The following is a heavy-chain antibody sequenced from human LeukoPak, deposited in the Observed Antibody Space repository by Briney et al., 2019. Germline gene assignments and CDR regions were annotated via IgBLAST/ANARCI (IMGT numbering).Heavy chain of an antibody. CDR2: VRGSGVST. CDR1: GFTFSSYA. V-gene: IGHV3-23*01. D-gene: IGHD3-16*01. CDR3: AKGAGGTPFYYFDY. J-gene: IGHJ4*02. Sequence: PGGSLRLSCAASGFTFSSYAMIWVRQAPGKGLEWVSAVRGSGVSTYYADSVKGRFTISRDNSNNTVYLQMSSLRAEDTAVYYCAKGAGGTPFYYFDYWGQGTLVAVSS.